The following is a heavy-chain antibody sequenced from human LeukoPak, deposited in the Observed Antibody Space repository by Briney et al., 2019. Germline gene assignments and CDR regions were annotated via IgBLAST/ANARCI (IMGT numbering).Heavy chain of an antibody. CDR2: ISSSSSYI. CDR3: ARVAGTYCSGGSCSGGYFDY. D-gene: IGHD2-15*01. Sequence: SGGSLRLSCAASGFTFSSYSMTWVRQAPGKGLEWVSSISSSSSYIYYADSVRGRFTISRDNAKNSLYLQMNSLRAEDTAVYYCARVAGTYCSGGSCSGGYFDYWGQGTLVTVSS. CDR1: GFTFSSYS. V-gene: IGHV3-21*01. J-gene: IGHJ4*02.